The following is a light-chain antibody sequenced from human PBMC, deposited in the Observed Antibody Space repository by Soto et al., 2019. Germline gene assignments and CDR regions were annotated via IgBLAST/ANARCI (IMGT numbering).Light chain of an antibody. V-gene: IGLV1-40*01. J-gene: IGLJ2*01. CDR1: SSNIGAGFD. Sequence: QAVVTQPPSVSGAPGQRVAISCTGSSSNIGAGFDVHWYQQLPGTAPKLLIYGNSHRPSGVPDRFSGSKSGTSASLAITGLRAEDEAGYYCQAYDSSLSGSVFGGGTKLTVL. CDR2: GNS. CDR3: QAYDSSLSGSV.